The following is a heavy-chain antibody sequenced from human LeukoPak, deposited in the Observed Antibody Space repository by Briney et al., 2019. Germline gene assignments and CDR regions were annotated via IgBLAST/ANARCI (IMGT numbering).Heavy chain of an antibody. J-gene: IGHJ4*02. D-gene: IGHD5-24*01. CDR1: GFTFSSYS. V-gene: IGHV3-21*04. Sequence: GGSLRLSCAASGFTFSSYSMNWVRQAPGKGLEWVSSISSSSSYIYYADSVKGRFTISRDNSKNTLYLQMNSLRAEDTAVYYCAIGRRDGYHIALGYFDYWGQGTLVTVSS. CDR3: AIGRRDGYHIALGYFDY. CDR2: ISSSSSYI.